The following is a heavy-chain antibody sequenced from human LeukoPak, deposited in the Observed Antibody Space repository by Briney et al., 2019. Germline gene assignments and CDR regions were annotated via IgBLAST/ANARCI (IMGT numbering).Heavy chain of an antibody. Sequence: SETLSLTCAVYGGSFSGYYWSWIRQPPGKGLEWIGEINHSGSTNYNPSLKSRGTISVDTSKNQFSLKLSSVTAADTAVYYCAREVIVVVPAAIYVDYWGQGTLVTVSS. V-gene: IGHV4-34*01. J-gene: IGHJ4*02. CDR3: AREVIVVVPAAIYVDY. CDR2: INHSGST. D-gene: IGHD2-2*01. CDR1: GGSFSGYY.